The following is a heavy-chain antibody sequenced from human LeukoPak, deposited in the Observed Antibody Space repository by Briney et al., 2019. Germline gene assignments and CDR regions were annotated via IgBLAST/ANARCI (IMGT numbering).Heavy chain of an antibody. J-gene: IGHJ4*02. CDR3: AKVPRGAGTPSGY. V-gene: IGHV3-23*01. Sequence: HPGGSLRLSCAASGFTFSNYAMNWVRQAPGKGLEWVSAINAGGGSTYYADSVKGRFTISRDNSKSTLYLQMNSLRAEDTAVYYCAKVPRGAGTPSGYWGQGTLVTVSS. D-gene: IGHD3-3*01. CDR1: GFTFSNYA. CDR2: INAGGGST.